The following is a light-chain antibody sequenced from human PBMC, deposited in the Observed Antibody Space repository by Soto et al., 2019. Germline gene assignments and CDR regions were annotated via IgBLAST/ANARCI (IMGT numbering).Light chain of an antibody. CDR1: QSVSSN. V-gene: IGKV3-15*01. CDR2: GAS. Sequence: DIVMTQSPSTRSVSPGERATLSCRASQSVSSNLAWYQQKPAQAPRLLIYGASTRATGIPARFSGSGSGTEFTLTISSLQSEDFAVYYCQQYNNWPQTFGQGTRLEIK. J-gene: IGKJ5*01. CDR3: QQYNNWPQT.